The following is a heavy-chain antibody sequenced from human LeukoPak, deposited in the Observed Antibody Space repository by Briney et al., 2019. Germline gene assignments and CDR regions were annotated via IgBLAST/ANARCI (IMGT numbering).Heavy chain of an antibody. D-gene: IGHD3-22*01. CDR3: ARRRLVRNKIVVVITPFDY. V-gene: IGHV4-34*01. Sequence: SETLSLTCAVYGGSFSGYYWSWIRQPPGKGLEWIGEINHSGSTNYNPSLKSRVTISVDTSKNRFSLKLSSVTAADTAVYYRARRRLVRNKIVVVITPFDYWGQGTLVTVSS. CDR1: GGSFSGYY. CDR2: INHSGST. J-gene: IGHJ4*02.